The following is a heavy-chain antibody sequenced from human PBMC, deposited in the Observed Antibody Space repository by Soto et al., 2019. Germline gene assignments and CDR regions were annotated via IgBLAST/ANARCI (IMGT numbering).Heavy chain of an antibody. Sequence: SETLSLTCTVSGGSISSGSYYWSWIRQPPGKGLEWIGYIYYSGSTNYNPSLKSRVTISVDTSKNQFSLKLSSVTAADTAVYYCARDGYNHYYYYGMDVWGQGTTVTAP. V-gene: IGHV4-61*01. J-gene: IGHJ6*02. D-gene: IGHD5-12*01. CDR1: GGSISSGSYY. CDR3: ARDGYNHYYYYGMDV. CDR2: IYYSGST.